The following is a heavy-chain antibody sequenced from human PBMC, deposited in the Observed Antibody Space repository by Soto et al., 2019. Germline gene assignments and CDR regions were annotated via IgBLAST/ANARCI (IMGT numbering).Heavy chain of an antibody. V-gene: IGHV1-18*04. Sequence: ASVKVSCKASGYTFTSYGISWVRQAPGQGLEWMGWIRAYNGYTNYAQKFQGRVTVTTDTSTSTAYMELRNLISDDTAIYYCARASDGYRSGWYVGYFDYWGQGTLVTVSS. CDR1: GYTFTSYG. CDR2: IRAYNGYT. CDR3: ARASDGYRSGWYVGYFDY. J-gene: IGHJ4*02. D-gene: IGHD6-19*01.